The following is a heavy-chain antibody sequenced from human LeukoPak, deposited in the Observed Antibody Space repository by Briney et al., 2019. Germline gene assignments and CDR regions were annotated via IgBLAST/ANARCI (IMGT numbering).Heavy chain of an antibody. Sequence: GRSLRLSCAASGFTFSSYAMHWVRQAPGKGLEWVAVISYDGSNKYYADSVKGRFTIPRDNSKNTLYLQMNSLRAEDTAVYYCASALDYGDYRGYFQHWGQGTLVTVSS. CDR1: GFTFSSYA. D-gene: IGHD4-17*01. CDR2: ISYDGSNK. V-gene: IGHV3-30*04. CDR3: ASALDYGDYRGYFQH. J-gene: IGHJ1*01.